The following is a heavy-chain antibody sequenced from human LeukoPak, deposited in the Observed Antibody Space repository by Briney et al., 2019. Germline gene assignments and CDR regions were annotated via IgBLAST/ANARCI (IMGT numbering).Heavy chain of an antibody. Sequence: SETLSLTCTVSGGSISSSSYYWGWIRQPPGKGLEWIGSIYYSGSTYYNPSLKSRVTISVDTSKNQFSLKLSSVTAADTAVYYCARVPYGDYVGYYYYMDVWGKGTTVTVSS. CDR1: GGSISSSSYY. J-gene: IGHJ6*03. V-gene: IGHV4-39*07. D-gene: IGHD4-17*01. CDR3: ARVPYGDYVGYYYYMDV. CDR2: IYYSGST.